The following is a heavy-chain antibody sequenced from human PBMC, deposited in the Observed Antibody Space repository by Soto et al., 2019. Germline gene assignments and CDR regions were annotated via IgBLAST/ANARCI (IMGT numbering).Heavy chain of an antibody. CDR3: ARSTYYDILTGAYYYYAMDV. Sequence: GGSLRLSCAASGFTVGSNYMSWVRQAPGKGLEWVSVIYSEGTPYYADSVKGRFTISRENSNNTLYLHMNNLRAEDTAVYYCARSTYYDILTGAYYYYAMDVWGQGTTVTVSS. D-gene: IGHD3-9*01. J-gene: IGHJ6*02. CDR2: IYSEGTP. CDR1: GFTVGSNY. V-gene: IGHV3-53*01.